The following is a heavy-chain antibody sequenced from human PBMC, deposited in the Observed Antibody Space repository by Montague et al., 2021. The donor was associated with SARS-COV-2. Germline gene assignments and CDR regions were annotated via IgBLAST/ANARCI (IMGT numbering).Heavy chain of an antibody. CDR3: ARGSLGDSGWDPYGMDV. V-gene: IGHV4-61*08. Sequence: SETLSLTCTVSGGSVSSHDYFWSWIRQPPGKGLEWIGYIDYSGSTNYNPCLKSRVTISIDTSKNQFSLKLSSVTAADTAVYYCARGSLGDSGWDPYGMDVWGQGTTVTVSS. J-gene: IGHJ6*02. CDR2: IDYSGST. D-gene: IGHD6-19*01. CDR1: GGSVSSHDYF.